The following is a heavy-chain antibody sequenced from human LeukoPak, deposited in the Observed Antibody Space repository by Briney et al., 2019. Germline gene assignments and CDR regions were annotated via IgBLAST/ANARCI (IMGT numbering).Heavy chain of an antibody. V-gene: IGHV3-48*01. D-gene: IGHD3-10*01. Sequence: GGSLRLSCAASGFTFGSYSMNWVRQAPGKGLEWVSFIIGSSDLIYYADSVKGRFTISRDNSQNMVYLQMNSLKTEDTAVYFCTKGESYYGSGSSDYWGQGTLVTVSS. CDR3: TKGESYYGSGSSDY. J-gene: IGHJ4*02. CDR1: GFTFGSYS. CDR2: IIGSSDLI.